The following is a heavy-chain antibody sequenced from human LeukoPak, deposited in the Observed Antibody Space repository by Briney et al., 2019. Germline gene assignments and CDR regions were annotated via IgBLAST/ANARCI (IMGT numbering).Heavy chain of an antibody. CDR3: ARLSAYYYGSYFYYYMDV. CDR1: GFIFSSYW. CDR2: INQVESEK. J-gene: IGHJ6*03. V-gene: IGHV3-7*01. Sequence: GGSLRLSCEASGFIFSSYWMTWVRQAPGKGPEWVANINQVESEKYSVDSVKGRFTISRDNAKNSVYLQMKNLRAEDTALYYCARLSAYYYGSYFYYYMDVWGKGTTVTVSS. D-gene: IGHD3-10*01.